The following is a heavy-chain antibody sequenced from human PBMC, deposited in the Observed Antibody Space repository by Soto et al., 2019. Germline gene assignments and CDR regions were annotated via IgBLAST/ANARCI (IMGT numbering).Heavy chain of an antibody. CDR1: GYTFTSYG. V-gene: IGHV1-18*01. J-gene: IGHJ4*02. D-gene: IGHD7-27*01. Sequence: QVQLVQSGAEVKKPGASVKVSCKTSGYTFTSYGISWVRQAPGQGLEWMGWISAYNGNTSYAQKLQGRVTMTTDTSTPAAYMELRSLSSDDAAVYCCERDLHWGWYYFLGQGTPVTVAS. CDR2: ISAYNGNT. CDR3: ERDLHWGWYYF.